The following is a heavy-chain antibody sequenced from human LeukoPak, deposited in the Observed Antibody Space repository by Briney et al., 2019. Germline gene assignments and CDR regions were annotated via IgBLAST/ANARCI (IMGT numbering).Heavy chain of an antibody. D-gene: IGHD3-10*01. V-gene: IGHV3-30-3*01. J-gene: IGHJ4*02. CDR1: GFTFSSYA. CDR2: ISYDGSNK. CDR3: ASAILWFGELSSYFDY. Sequence: PGGSLRLSCAASGFTFSSYAMHWVRQAPGKGLEWVAVISYDGSNKYYADSVKGRFTISRDNSKNTLYLQVNSLRAEDTAVYYCASAILWFGELSSYFDYWGQGTLVTVSS.